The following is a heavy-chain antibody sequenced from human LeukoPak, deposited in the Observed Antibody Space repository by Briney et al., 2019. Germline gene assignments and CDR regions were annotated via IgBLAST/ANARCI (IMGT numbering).Heavy chain of an antibody. CDR3: ARDWGWLQFGRYFDY. J-gene: IGHJ4*02. CDR2: ISAYNGNT. CDR1: GYTFISYG. Sequence: ASVKVSCKASGYTFISYGITWVRQAPGQGLEWMGWISAYNGNTNYAQKLQGRVTMTTDTSTSTAYMELRSLRSDDTAVYYCARDWGWLQFGRYFDYWGQGTLVTVSS. D-gene: IGHD5-24*01. V-gene: IGHV1-18*01.